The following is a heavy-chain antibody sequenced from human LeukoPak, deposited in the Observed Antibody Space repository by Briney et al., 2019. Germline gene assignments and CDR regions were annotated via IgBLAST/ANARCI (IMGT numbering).Heavy chain of an antibody. Sequence: PGGSLRLSCAASGFTFSDYYMSWIRQAPGKGLEGVSYISSSGSTIYYADSVKGRFTISRDNAKNSLYLQMNSLRAEDTAVYYCARTYYDSSGYYDYWGQGTLVTVSS. V-gene: IGHV3-11*04. CDR3: ARTYYDSSGYYDY. J-gene: IGHJ4*02. CDR2: ISSSGSTI. D-gene: IGHD3-22*01. CDR1: GFTFSDYY.